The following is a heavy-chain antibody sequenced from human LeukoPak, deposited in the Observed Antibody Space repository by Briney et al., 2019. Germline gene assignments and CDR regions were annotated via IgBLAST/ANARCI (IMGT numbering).Heavy chain of an antibody. Sequence: GGSLRLSCAASGFTFSNYDMHWVRQAPGKGPESLAVIWFDGSNKFYAYSVKGRFTISRDNSKNTLYLQMNSLRAEDTAVYYCASSAGALIDCWGQGTLVIVSS. CDR1: GFTFSNYD. CDR3: ASSAGALIDC. D-gene: IGHD6-19*01. V-gene: IGHV3-33*01. CDR2: IWFDGSNK. J-gene: IGHJ4*02.